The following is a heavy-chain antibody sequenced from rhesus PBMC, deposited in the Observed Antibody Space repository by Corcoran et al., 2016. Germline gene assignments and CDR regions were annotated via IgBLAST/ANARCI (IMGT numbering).Heavy chain of an antibody. V-gene: IGHV4-122*02. Sequence: QMQLQESGPGLVKPSETLSLTCAVSGGSISSGYYYWSWIRQTPGKGLEWIGYIIYCGSTSYNPSLKSRVTISRDTSKNQFSLKLSSVTAADTAVYYCARAYSWNAPPGGYFEFWGQGALVTVSS. CDR2: IIYCGST. CDR3: ARAYSWNAPPGGYFEF. D-gene: IGHD1-14*01. J-gene: IGHJ1*01. CDR1: GGSISSGYYY.